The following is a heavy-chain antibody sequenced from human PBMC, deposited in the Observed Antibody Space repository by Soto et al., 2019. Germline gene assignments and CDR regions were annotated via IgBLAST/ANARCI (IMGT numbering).Heavy chain of an antibody. CDR1: GGSISSYY. J-gene: IGHJ4*02. D-gene: IGHD2-15*01. CDR2: IYYSGST. Sequence: SETLSLTCTVSGGSISSYYWSWIRQPPGKGLEWIGYIYYSGSTNYNPSLKSRVTISVDTSKNQFSLKLSSVTAADTAVYYCARGGGNGDYYFDYWGQGTLVTVSS. CDR3: ARGGGNGDYYFDY. V-gene: IGHV4-59*01.